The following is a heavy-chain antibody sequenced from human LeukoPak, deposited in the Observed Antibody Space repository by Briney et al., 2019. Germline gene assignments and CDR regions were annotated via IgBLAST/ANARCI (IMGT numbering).Heavy chain of an antibody. Sequence: GGSLRLSCAASGFTVSSNYMSWVRQAPGKGLEWVSVIYSGGSTYYADSVKGRFTISRDNSKSTLYLQMNSLGAEDTAVYYCAKPRDFYYYMDVWGKGTTVTVSS. V-gene: IGHV3-53*01. CDR3: AKPRDFYYYMDV. CDR1: GFTVSSNY. J-gene: IGHJ6*03. CDR2: IYSGGST. D-gene: IGHD1-14*01.